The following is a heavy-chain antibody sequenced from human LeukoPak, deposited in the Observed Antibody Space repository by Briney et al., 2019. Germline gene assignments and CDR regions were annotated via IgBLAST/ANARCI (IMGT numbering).Heavy chain of an antibody. CDR3: AKIIAAAGLDY. V-gene: IGHV3-23*01. J-gene: IGHJ4*02. CDR2: ISVTAGST. D-gene: IGHD6-13*01. Sequence: GASLRLSCAASGFTFSSYAMSWVRQAPGKGLEWVSSISVTAGSTYYARPVKGRCTISRDNSKNTLYLQINSLRADDTAVYYCAKIIAAAGLDYWGQGTLLTVSS. CDR1: GFTFSSYA.